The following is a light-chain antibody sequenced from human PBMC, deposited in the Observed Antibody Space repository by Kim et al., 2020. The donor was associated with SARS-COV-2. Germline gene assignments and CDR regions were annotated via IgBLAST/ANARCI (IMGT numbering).Light chain of an antibody. V-gene: IGKV3-11*01. CDR3: QHRINWPLT. J-gene: IGKJ4*01. CDR2: DAS. Sequence: SLSPGERATLSCRASQSVNSYIAWYQQKPGQAPRLLIYDASDRASGIPARFSGSGSGTDFTLTISSLEPEDFAVYYCQHRINWPLTFGGGTKLEI. CDR1: QSVNSY.